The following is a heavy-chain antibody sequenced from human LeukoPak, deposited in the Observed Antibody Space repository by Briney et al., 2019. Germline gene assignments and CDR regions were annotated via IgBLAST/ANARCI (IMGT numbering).Heavy chain of an antibody. D-gene: IGHD6-13*01. CDR1: GGSLSSYY. CDR3: ARRGSSSWYYFDY. CDR2: IYYSGST. V-gene: IGHV4-59*08. Sequence: SETLSLTCTVSGGSLSSYYWSWIRQPPGKGLEWIGYIYYSGSTNYNPSLKSRVTISVDTSKNQFSLKLSSVTAADTAVYYCARRGSSSWYYFDYWGQGTLVTVSS. J-gene: IGHJ4*02.